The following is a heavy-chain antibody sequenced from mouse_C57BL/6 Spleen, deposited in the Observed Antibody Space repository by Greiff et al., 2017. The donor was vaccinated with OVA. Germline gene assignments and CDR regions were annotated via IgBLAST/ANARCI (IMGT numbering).Heavy chain of an antibody. CDR3: VRRGNYYSNSYAMDY. CDR2: IRSKSNNYAT. Sequence: EVQLVESGGGLVQPKGSLKLSCAASGFSFNTYAMNWVRQAPGKGLEWVARIRSKSNNYATYYADSVKDRFTISRDDSESMLYLQMNNLKTEDTAMYYCVRRGNYYSNSYAMDYWGQGTSVTVSS. D-gene: IGHD2-5*01. J-gene: IGHJ4*01. CDR1: GFSFNTYA. V-gene: IGHV10-1*01.